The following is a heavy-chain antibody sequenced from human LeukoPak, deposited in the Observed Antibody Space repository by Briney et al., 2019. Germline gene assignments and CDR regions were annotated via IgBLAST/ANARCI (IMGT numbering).Heavy chain of an antibody. CDR1: GFTFSSYS. D-gene: IGHD5-18*01. J-gene: IGHJ4*02. Sequence: GGSLRLSCAASGFTFSSYSMNWVRQAPGKGLEWVSFISSSSSYIYYADSMKGRFTISRDNAKNSLYLQMNSLRAEDTAVYYCARDAGYGYDRFDYWGQGTQVTVSS. V-gene: IGHV3-21*01. CDR2: ISSSSSYI. CDR3: ARDAGYGYDRFDY.